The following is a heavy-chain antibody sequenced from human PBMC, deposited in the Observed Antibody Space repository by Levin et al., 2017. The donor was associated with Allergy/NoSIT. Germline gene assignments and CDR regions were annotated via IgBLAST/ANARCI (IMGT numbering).Heavy chain of an antibody. CDR3: AKDSGFYGSGNFYAFDI. CDR1: GFTFSRYG. D-gene: IGHD3-10*01. Sequence: GGSLRLSCVASGFTFSRYGIHWVRQAPGKGLEWVAIISYDGRNKYFGGSMKGRFTISRDNAKNTVYLEMNSLRPEDTAVYYCAKDSGFYGSGNFYAFDIWGPGTIVTVSS. J-gene: IGHJ3*02. V-gene: IGHV3-30*18. CDR2: ISYDGRNK.